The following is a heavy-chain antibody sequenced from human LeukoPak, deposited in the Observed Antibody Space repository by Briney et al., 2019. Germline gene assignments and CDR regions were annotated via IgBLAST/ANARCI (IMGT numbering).Heavy chain of an antibody. CDR1: GGSISSYY. Sequence: SETLSLTCTVSGGSISSYYWSWIRQPPGKGLEWIGYIYYSGSTNYNPSLKSRVTISVDTSKNQFSLKLSSVTAADTALYYFARELGDSTSDAFDIWGQGTMVTVSS. D-gene: IGHD2-2*01. CDR3: ARELGDSTSDAFDI. V-gene: IGHV4-59*12. J-gene: IGHJ3*02. CDR2: IYYSGST.